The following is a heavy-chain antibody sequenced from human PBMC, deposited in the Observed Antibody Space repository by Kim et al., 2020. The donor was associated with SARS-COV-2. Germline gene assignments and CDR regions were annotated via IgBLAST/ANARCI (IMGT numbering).Heavy chain of an antibody. CDR3: ARDPLAAAAFMDV. V-gene: IGHV1-3*01. J-gene: IGHJ6*03. Sequence: KSYHKVQGRISTTQDKSASTAYMELSSLRSEDTAVYYCARDPLAAAAFMDVWGKGTTVTVSS. D-gene: IGHD6-13*01.